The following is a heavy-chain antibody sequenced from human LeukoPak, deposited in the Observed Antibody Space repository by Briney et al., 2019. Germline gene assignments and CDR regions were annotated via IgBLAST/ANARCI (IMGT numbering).Heavy chain of an antibody. CDR1: GFTFSSYA. Sequence: PGGALRLSCAASGFTFSSYAMSWVRQAPGKGREGASVISNSGGSTDYADSVKGRFTISRENAKNSLYLKMNSLRVEDRAVYFCARDNSPQTWGQGTVVIVSS. J-gene: IGHJ4*02. CDR3: ARDNSPQT. D-gene: IGHD2-21*01. V-gene: IGHV3-23*01. CDR2: ISNSGGST.